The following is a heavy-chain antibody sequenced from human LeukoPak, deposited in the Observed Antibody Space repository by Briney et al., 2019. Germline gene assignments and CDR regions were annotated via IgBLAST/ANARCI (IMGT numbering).Heavy chain of an antibody. Sequence: GGSLRLSCAASGFTFSAYAMNWVRQAPGRGLEWVSVISYSGSAYYADSVKGRLTISRDNSKNTLHLQMNSLRAEDTAIYYCAKGGGSDWYLYEYWGQGTPVTVSS. CDR1: GFTFSAYA. CDR3: AKGGGSDWYLYEY. V-gene: IGHV3-23*01. CDR2: ISYSGSA. J-gene: IGHJ4*02. D-gene: IGHD6-19*01.